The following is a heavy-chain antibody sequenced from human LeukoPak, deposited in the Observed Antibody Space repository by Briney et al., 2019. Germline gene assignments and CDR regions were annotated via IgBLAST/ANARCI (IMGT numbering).Heavy chain of an antibody. Sequence: PGGSLRLSCAASGFTFSNFWMSWVRQAPGEGLEWVANINPDGSAKYYVDSVKGRFTISRDNAENSLYLQMNSLRPEDAAVYYCARHFSTYSYGLDVWGQGTTVTVSS. V-gene: IGHV3-7*01. J-gene: IGHJ6*02. CDR3: ARHFSTYSYGLDV. CDR2: INPDGSAK. D-gene: IGHD3-3*02. CDR1: GFTFSNFW.